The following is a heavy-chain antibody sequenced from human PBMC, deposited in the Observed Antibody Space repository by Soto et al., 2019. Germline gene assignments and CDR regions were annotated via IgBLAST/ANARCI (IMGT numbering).Heavy chain of an antibody. D-gene: IGHD5-12*01. CDR3: AKDLGMATITRGDAFDL. Sequence: EVQLLESGGGLVQPGGSLRLSCAASGFTFSSYAMSWVRQAPGKGLEWVSAISGSGGSTYYADSVKGRFTISRDNSKNKLDLNINSLRAEDTDVYYCAKDLGMATITRGDAFDLWGQGTMVTVSS. J-gene: IGHJ3*01. V-gene: IGHV3-23*01. CDR1: GFTFSSYA. CDR2: ISGSGGST.